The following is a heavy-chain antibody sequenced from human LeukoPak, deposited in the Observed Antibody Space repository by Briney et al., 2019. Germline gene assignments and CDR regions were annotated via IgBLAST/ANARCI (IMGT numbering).Heavy chain of an antibody. CDR2: IWYDGSNK. CDR1: GFTFSSYG. D-gene: IGHD6-13*01. Sequence: GGSLRLSCAASGFTFSSYGMHWVRQAPGKGLEWVAVIWYDGSNKYYADSVKGRFTISRDNSKNTLYLQMNSLRAEDTAVYYCARAFSSYGSSWYFDLWGRGTLATVSS. CDR3: ARAFSSYGSSWYFDL. V-gene: IGHV3-33*01. J-gene: IGHJ2*01.